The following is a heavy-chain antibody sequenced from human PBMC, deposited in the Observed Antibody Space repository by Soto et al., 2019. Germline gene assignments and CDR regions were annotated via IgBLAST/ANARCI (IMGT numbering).Heavy chain of an antibody. Sequence: QLQLQESGPGLVKPSETLSLTCIVTGGRISSSGCYWGWIRQPPGKGLEWIGSIHYSGSTYYNPSLKSRVTISVDTSKNQFSLRLSSVTAADMAVYYCARQYEYSSSSFDYWGQGTLVTVSS. V-gene: IGHV4-39*01. CDR2: IHYSGST. D-gene: IGHD6-6*01. J-gene: IGHJ4*02. CDR3: ARQYEYSSSSFDY. CDR1: GGRISSSGCY.